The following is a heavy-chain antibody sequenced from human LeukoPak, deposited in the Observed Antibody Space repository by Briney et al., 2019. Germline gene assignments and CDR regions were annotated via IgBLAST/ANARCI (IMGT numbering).Heavy chain of an antibody. D-gene: IGHD3-22*01. J-gene: IGHJ4*02. CDR1: GYTFTGYY. CDR3: ARDLSSGYYYFDY. V-gene: IGHV1-2*02. Sequence: GASVKVSCKASGYTFTGYYMHWVRQAPGQGLEWMGWINPNSGGTNYAQKFQGRVTMTRDTSISTAYMELSRLRSDDTAVYYCARDLSSGYYYFDYRGQGTLVTVSS. CDR2: INPNSGGT.